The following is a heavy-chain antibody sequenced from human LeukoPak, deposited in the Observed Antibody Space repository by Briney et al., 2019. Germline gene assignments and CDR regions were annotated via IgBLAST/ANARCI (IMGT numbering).Heavy chain of an antibody. V-gene: IGHV3-15*01. CDR3: THLDYGDSYLGY. Sequence: GGSLRLSCAASGFTFSDYDMSWVRQAPGKGLEWVGLIKSKSDGGTTDYAAPVKGRFTISRDDSKNTLYMQMNRLTAEHTAVSYCTHLDYGDSYLGYWGQGTLVTVSS. J-gene: IGHJ4*02. CDR2: IKSKSDGGTT. D-gene: IGHD4-17*01. CDR1: GFTFSDYD.